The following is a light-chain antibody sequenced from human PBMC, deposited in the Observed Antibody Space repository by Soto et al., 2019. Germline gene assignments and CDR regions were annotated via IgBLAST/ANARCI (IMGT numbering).Light chain of an antibody. CDR3: CSYAGSHTFV. CDR2: DVS. V-gene: IGLV2-11*01. CDR1: SSDVGGYNY. Sequence: QSVLTRPLSVSWSPGQSVTISCTGTSSDVGGYNYVSWYQQHPGKAPKLMIYDVSKRPSGVPDRFSGSKSGNTASLTISGLQAEDEADYYCCSYAGSHTFVFRTGTKVTVL. J-gene: IGLJ1*01.